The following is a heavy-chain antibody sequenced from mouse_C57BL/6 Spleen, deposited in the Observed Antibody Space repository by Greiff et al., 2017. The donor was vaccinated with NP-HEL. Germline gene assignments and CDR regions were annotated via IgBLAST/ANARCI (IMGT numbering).Heavy chain of an antibody. V-gene: IGHV1-80*01. J-gene: IGHJ3*01. CDR1: GYAFSSYW. CDR2: IYPGDGDT. D-gene: IGHD2-2*01. CDR3: ALYYGYEAWFAY. Sequence: VQLVESGAELVKPGASVKISCKASGYAFSSYWMNWVKQRPGKGLEWIGQIYPGDGDTNYNGKFKGKATLTADKSSSTAYMQLSSLTSEDSAVYFCALYYGYEAWFAYWGQGTLVTVSA.